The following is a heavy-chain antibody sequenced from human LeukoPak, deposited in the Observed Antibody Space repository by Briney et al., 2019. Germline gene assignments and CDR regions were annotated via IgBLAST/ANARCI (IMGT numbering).Heavy chain of an antibody. Sequence: GGSLRLSCAASGFTVSINHMSWVRQAPGKGLEWVSVIYSGGSTYYADSVKGRFTISRDNSKNTLYLQMNSLRAEDTAVYYCARGGSRQYEYYDFWSGYGPLDYWGQGTLVTVSS. CDR1: GFTVSINH. J-gene: IGHJ4*02. V-gene: IGHV3-53*01. CDR3: ARGGSRQYEYYDFWSGYGPLDY. D-gene: IGHD3-3*01. CDR2: IYSGGST.